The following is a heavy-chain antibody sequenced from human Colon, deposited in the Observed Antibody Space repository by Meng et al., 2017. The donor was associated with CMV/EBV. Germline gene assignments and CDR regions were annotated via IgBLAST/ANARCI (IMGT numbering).Heavy chain of an antibody. Sequence: ASVKVSCKASGYTFTTYGITWVRQAPGQGLEWMGLISPYNGNTNYAQRLQDRVTMTTDTSTSTAYMELRSLRSDDTAVYYCARVVVVPADYYTMDVWGQGTTVTVSS. J-gene: IGHJ6*02. CDR2: ISPYNGNT. CDR3: ARVVVVPADYYTMDV. D-gene: IGHD2-2*01. V-gene: IGHV1-18*01. CDR1: GYTFTTYG.